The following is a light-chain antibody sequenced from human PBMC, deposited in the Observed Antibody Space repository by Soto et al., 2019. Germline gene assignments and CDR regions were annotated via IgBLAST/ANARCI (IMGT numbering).Light chain of an antibody. V-gene: IGKV2-24*01. CDR1: QSLLHSNGNTY. J-gene: IGKJ5*01. CDR2: KIS. Sequence: DIVMTQTPLSSPVTLGQPASISCRSSQSLLHSNGNTYFSWLQQRPGQPPRLLIYKISDRLPGVPDRFSGSGAGPDFTLRISRVEAEDVAVYYCMQGTQYPITFGQGTRLEIK. CDR3: MQGTQYPIT.